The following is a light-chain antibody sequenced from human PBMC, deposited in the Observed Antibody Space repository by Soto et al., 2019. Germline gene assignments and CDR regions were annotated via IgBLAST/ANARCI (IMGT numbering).Light chain of an antibody. J-gene: IGKJ4*01. V-gene: IGKV3-20*01. CDR3: QQYATSPLT. CDR2: DAS. CDR1: QSVAKNY. Sequence: IVLTQSPGTLSLSPGERASLSCRASQSVAKNYLAWYQQKPGQALRLLISDASSRATGIPDRFSGSGSGTDFTLTISRLEAEDFAVYFCQQYATSPLTFGGGTKVEIK.